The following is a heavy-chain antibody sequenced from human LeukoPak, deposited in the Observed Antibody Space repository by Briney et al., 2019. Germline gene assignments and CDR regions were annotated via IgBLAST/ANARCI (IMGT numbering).Heavy chain of an antibody. J-gene: IGHJ4*02. CDR2: IYSGGST. Sequence: GGSLRLSCAASGFTVSSNYMTWVRQAPGKGPEWVSVIYSGGSTYYADSVKGRFTISRGNSKNTLYLQMNSLRAEDTAVYYCSRVAPLHYFDYWGQGTLVTVSS. D-gene: IGHD3-10*01. CDR3: SRVAPLHYFDY. CDR1: GFTVSSNY. V-gene: IGHV3-53*01.